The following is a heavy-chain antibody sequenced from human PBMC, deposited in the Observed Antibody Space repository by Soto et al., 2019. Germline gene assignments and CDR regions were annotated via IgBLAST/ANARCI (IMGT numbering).Heavy chain of an antibody. CDR2: ISYDGSNK. D-gene: IGHD3-22*01. CDR1: GFTFSSYG. Sequence: GGSLRLSCAASGFTFSSYGMHWVRQAPGKGLEWVAVISYDGSNKYYADSVKGRFTISRDNSKNTLYLQMNSLRAEDTAVYYCAKDITSVGGYPYYFDYWGQGTLVTVSS. V-gene: IGHV3-30*18. J-gene: IGHJ4*02. CDR3: AKDITSVGGYPYYFDY.